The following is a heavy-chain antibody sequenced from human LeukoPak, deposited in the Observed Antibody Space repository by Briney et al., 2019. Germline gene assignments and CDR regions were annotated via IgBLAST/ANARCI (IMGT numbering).Heavy chain of an antibody. CDR3: ARADIVATIDY. D-gene: IGHD5-12*01. J-gene: IGHJ4*02. CDR1: GYTFTGYY. V-gene: IGHV1-2*02. Sequence: ASVKVSCKASGYTFTGYYMHWVRQAPGQGVEWMGWINPNSGGTNYAQKFQGGVTMTRDTSISTAYMELSRLRSDDTAVYYCARADIVATIDYWGQGTLVTVSS. CDR2: INPNSGGT.